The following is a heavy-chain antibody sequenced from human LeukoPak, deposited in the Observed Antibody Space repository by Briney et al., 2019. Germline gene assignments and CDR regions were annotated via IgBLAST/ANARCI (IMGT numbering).Heavy chain of an antibody. CDR2: IYYSGST. D-gene: IGHD3-9*01. CDR1: GGSISSYY. V-gene: IGHV4-59*12. Sequence: SETLSLTCTVSGGSISSYYWSWIRQPPGKGLEWIGYIYYSGSTNYNPSLKSRVTISVDTSKNQFSLKLSSVTAADTAVYYCAREKFDWGISYWGQGTLVTVSS. CDR3: AREKFDWGISY. J-gene: IGHJ4*02.